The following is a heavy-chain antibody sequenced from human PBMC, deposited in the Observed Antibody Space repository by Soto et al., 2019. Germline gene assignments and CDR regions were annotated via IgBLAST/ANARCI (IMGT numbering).Heavy chain of an antibody. CDR3: ARHVTGEWLAYFDY. CDR1: GGSISSSSFY. D-gene: IGHD6-19*01. J-gene: IGHJ4*02. V-gene: IGHV4-39*01. Sequence: TVSGGSISSSSFYWGWIRQPPGKGLEWIGSIYYSGSTYYNPSLKSRVTISVDTSKNQFSLKLSSVTAADTAVYHCARHVTGEWLAYFDYWGQGTLVTVSS. CDR2: IYYSGST.